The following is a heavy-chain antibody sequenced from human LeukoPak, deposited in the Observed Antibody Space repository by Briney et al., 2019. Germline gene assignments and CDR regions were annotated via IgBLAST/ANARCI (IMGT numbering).Heavy chain of an antibody. D-gene: IGHD3-10*01. J-gene: IGHJ4*02. Sequence: GESLKISCKGSGYSFTSYWISWVRPMPGKGVEWKGRIDPSDSYTHYSPSFQGHVTISADKSISTAYLRWSSLKAWDTAMYYCASRGTTMVRGVIIAFDDWGQGTLVTVSS. CDR3: ASRGTTMVRGVIIAFDD. CDR1: GYSFTSYW. V-gene: IGHV5-10-1*01. CDR2: IDPSDSYT.